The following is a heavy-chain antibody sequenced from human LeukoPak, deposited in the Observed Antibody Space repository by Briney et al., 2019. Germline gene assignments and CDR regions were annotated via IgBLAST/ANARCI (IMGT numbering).Heavy chain of an antibody. V-gene: IGHV3-30-3*02. Sequence: AGGSLRLSCAASGFTFSSYAMHWVRQAPGKGLEWVAVISYDGSNKYYADSVKGRFTISRDNSKNTLYLQMNSLRAEDTAVYYCAKMGSGWSSDAFDIWGQGTVVTVSS. CDR2: ISYDGSNK. J-gene: IGHJ3*02. CDR1: GFTFSSYA. D-gene: IGHD6-19*01. CDR3: AKMGSGWSSDAFDI.